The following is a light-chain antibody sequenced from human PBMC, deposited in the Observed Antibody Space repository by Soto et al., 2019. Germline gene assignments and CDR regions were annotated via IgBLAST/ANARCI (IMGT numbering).Light chain of an antibody. CDR2: DVT. J-gene: IGLJ1*01. CDR1: SSDVGGYNY. Sequence: QSALNQPRSVSGSPGQSGTISCTGTSSDVGGYNYVSWYQQYPGTAPKLMIYDVTMRPSGVPDRFSGSKSGNTASLTISGLQAEDEADYYCCSYAGSYTFYVFGTGTKLTVL. CDR3: CSYAGSYTFYV. V-gene: IGLV2-11*01.